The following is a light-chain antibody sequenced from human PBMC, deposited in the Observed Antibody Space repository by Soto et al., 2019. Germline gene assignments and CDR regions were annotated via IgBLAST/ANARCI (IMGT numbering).Light chain of an antibody. Sequence: DVVLTQSPLSLPVTLGQPASISCSSNQSLVYSDGIAYFSWVQQRPGRSPWRLIYKVSNRDSGVPARFSGSGSGTDFALKISRVEADDVGVYYCMQATLWPNTFGQGRRLEIK. CDR2: KVS. CDR3: MQATLWPNT. CDR1: QSLVYSDGIAY. J-gene: IGKJ5*01. V-gene: IGKV2-30*01.